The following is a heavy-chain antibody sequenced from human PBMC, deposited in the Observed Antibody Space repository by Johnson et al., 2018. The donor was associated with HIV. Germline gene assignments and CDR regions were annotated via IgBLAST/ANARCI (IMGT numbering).Heavy chain of an antibody. Sequence: QVQLVESGGGVVQPGRSLRLSCAASGFTFSSYAMHWVRQAPGKGLEWVAVISYDGSNKYYADSVKGRFTISRDNSKNTLYLQMNSLRAEDTAVYYCGSLGDGHQKGAVDIWGRGTMVTVSS. CDR1: GFTFSSYA. CDR2: ISYDGSNK. V-gene: IGHV3-30-3*01. CDR3: GSLGDGHQKGAVDI. J-gene: IGHJ3*02. D-gene: IGHD3-16*01.